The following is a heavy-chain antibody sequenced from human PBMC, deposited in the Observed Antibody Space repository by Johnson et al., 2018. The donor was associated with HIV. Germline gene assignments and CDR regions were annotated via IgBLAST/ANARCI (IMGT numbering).Heavy chain of an antibody. V-gene: IGHV3-11*01. CDR2: ISSSGSTI. Sequence: QVQLVESGGGLVKPGGSLRLSCAASGFTFSNAWMSWVRQAPGKGLEWVSYISSSGSTIYYADSVQGRFTISGDNSKNTLYLQMNSLRAEDTALYYCARGGDYYDSSGYNAFDIWGQGTMVIVSS. CDR3: ARGGDYYDSSGYNAFDI. J-gene: IGHJ3*02. CDR1: GFTFSNAW. D-gene: IGHD3-22*01.